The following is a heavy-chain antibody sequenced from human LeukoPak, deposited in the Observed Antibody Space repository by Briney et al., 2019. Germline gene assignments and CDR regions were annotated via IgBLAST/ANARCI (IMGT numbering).Heavy chain of an antibody. Sequence: SETLSLTCTVSGGSISSYYWSWIRQPPGKGLEWIGYIYYSGSTNYNPSLKSRVTISVDTSKNQFSLKLSSVTAADTAVYYCARDSGSSRYDYWGQGTLVTVSS. CDR2: IYYSGST. V-gene: IGHV4-59*01. D-gene: IGHD6-25*01. CDR3: ARDSGSSRYDY. CDR1: GGSISSYY. J-gene: IGHJ4*02.